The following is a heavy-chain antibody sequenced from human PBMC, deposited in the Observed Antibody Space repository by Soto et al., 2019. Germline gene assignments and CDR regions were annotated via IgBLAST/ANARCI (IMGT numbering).Heavy chain of an antibody. J-gene: IGHJ3*02. CDR3: ARLNPPCTSCYGIGAFDI. V-gene: IGHV4-59*08. D-gene: IGHD2-2*01. Sequence: QVQLQESGPGLVKPSETLSLTCTVSGGSISSYYWSWIRQPPGKGLEWIGYIYYSGSTNYNPSLKSRVTISVDTSKNQFSLKLSSVTAADTAVYYCARLNPPCTSCYGIGAFDIWGQGTMVTVSS. CDR1: GGSISSYY. CDR2: IYYSGST.